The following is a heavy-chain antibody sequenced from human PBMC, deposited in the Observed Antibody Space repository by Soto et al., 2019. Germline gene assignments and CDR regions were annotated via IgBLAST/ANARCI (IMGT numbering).Heavy chain of an antibody. CDR3: AVLVTTTPPAY. V-gene: IGHV1-69*06. J-gene: IGHJ4*01. Sequence: SVKVSCKASADTFSNYALSWVRQAPGQGLEWKGGIIPIFGRADYAQKFQGRVTITADKSASTAYMDLSSLRSDDTALHYCAVLVTTTPPAYWGQGTLVTVSS. CDR1: ADTFSNYA. D-gene: IGHD5-12*01. CDR2: IIPIFGRA.